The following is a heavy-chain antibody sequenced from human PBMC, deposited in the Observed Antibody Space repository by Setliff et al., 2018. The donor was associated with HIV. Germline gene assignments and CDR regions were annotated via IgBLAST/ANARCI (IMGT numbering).Heavy chain of an antibody. V-gene: IGHV3-23*01. CDR2: ISGSGDIT. CDR3: ARRNSGWYDAFDI. D-gene: IGHD6-19*01. J-gene: IGHJ3*02. Sequence: GGSLRLSCAASGFTFSSYSMNWVRQAPGKGLEWVSVISGSGDITYYRESVKGRFTVSRDNSKNTLYLQMNSLRSEDTAVYHCARRNSGWYDAFDIWGQGTMVTVSS. CDR1: GFTFSSYS.